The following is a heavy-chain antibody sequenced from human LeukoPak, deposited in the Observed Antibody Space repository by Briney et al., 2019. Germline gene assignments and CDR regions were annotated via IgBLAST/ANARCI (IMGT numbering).Heavy chain of an antibody. D-gene: IGHD3-3*01. CDR3: ARAKLRFLEWYFDY. V-gene: IGHV3-48*01. J-gene: IGHJ4*02. CDR2: ISSSSSTI. Sequence: SGGSLRLSCAASGFTFSSYSMNWVRQAPGKGLEWVSYISSSSSTIYYADSVKGRFTISRDNAKNSLYLQMNSLRAEDTAVYYCARAKLRFLEWYFDYWGQGTLVTVSS. CDR1: GFTFSSYS.